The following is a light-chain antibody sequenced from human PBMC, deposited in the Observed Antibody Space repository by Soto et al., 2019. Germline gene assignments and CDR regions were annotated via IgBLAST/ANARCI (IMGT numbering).Light chain of an antibody. J-gene: IGLJ3*02. V-gene: IGLV8-61*01. Sequence: QTVVTQEPSFSVSPGRTVTLTCGLSSGSVSTSYYPSWYQQTPGQAPRTLISNTNTRSSGVPDRFSGSILGNKAALTITGAQADDESDYYCVLYMGSGISVFSGGTKLTVL. CDR1: SGSVSTSYY. CDR3: VLYMGSGISV. CDR2: NTN.